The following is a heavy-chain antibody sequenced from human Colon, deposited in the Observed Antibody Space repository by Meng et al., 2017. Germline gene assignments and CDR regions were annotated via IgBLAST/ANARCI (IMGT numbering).Heavy chain of an antibody. CDR2: TSHSGST. Sequence: QVPLPESGPGLVKPSETLSLTGAVSGGSLSRSDWWSWVRQPPGKGLEWIGETSHSGSTNYSPSLKSRVTISLDKSKNQLSLKLNSVTAADTAVYYCASSDYYRSDYWGQGTLVTVSS. V-gene: IGHV4-4*02. CDR3: ASSDYYRSDY. D-gene: IGHD3-22*01. CDR1: GGSLSRSDW. J-gene: IGHJ4*02.